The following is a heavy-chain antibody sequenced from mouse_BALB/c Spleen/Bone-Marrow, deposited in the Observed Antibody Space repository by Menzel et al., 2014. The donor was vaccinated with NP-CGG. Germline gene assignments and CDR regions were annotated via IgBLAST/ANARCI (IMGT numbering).Heavy chain of an antibody. CDR1: GYTFSSYW. D-gene: IGHD1-1*01. CDR2: ILPGSGST. CDR3: ARGGYGSSAYCYAMDY. Sequence: QVQLQQSGAELMKPGASVKISCKATGYTFSSYWIEWVKQRPGHGLEWIGEILPGSGSTNYNEKFKDKATFTADKSSNTAYMELSSLTSEDSAVYYGARGGYGSSAYCYAMDYWGQGTSVTVS. V-gene: IGHV1-9*01. J-gene: IGHJ4*01.